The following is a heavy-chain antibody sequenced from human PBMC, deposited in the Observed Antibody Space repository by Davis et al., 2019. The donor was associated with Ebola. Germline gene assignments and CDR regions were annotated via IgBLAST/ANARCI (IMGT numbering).Heavy chain of an antibody. D-gene: IGHD6-19*01. V-gene: IGHV3-73*01. CDR2: IRSKANSYAT. CDR1: GFTFSGSA. CDR3: ARDESIAVAGPRGWFAP. Sequence: PGGSLRLSCAASGFTFSGSAMHWVRQASGKGLEWVGRIRSKANSYATAYAASVKGRFTISRDDSKNTAYLQMNSLKTEDTAVYYCARDESIAVAGPRGWFAPWGQGTLVTVSS. J-gene: IGHJ5*02.